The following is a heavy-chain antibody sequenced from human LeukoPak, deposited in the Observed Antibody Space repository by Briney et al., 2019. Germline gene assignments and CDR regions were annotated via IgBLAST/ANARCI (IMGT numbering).Heavy chain of an antibody. CDR3: ARGTLYRGWSYYLDF. J-gene: IGHJ4*02. Sequence: PSETLSLTCTVSGGSISSYYWSWIRQPAGKGLEWIGSVYYSGTTSYNPSLKSRVTISVDMSKNHFSLRLRSVTAADTAMYYCARGTLYRGWSYYLDFWGQGSQVTVSS. V-gene: IGHV4-4*07. CDR1: GGSISSYY. CDR2: VYYSGTT. D-gene: IGHD6-19*01.